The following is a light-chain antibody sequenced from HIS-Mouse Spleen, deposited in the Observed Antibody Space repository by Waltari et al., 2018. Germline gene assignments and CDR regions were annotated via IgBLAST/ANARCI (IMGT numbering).Light chain of an antibody. J-gene: IGLJ2*01. CDR1: ALPKKY. V-gene: IGLV3-10*01. CDR2: EDR. Sequence: SYELTQPPSVSVSPGQTARITCSGDALPKKYAYWYQQTSGQAPVLVIYEDRKRPSGIPERFCGSSSGRMASLTISGAQVEDEADYYCYSTDSSGNHRVFGGGTKLTVL. CDR3: YSTDSSGNHRV.